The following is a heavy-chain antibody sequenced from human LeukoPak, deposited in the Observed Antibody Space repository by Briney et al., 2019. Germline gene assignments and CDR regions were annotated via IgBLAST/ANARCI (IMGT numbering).Heavy chain of an antibody. CDR3: ASYDSSGRAFDI. CDR2: IYYTGST. D-gene: IGHD3-22*01. J-gene: IGHJ3*02. CDR1: GGSISSHY. V-gene: IGHV4-59*11. Sequence: SETLSLTCTVSGGSISSHYWTWIRQPPGKGLEWIGYIYYTGSTNYNPSLQSRVTISVDTSKNQFSLKLSSVTAADTAVYYCASYDSSGRAFDIWGQGTTVTASS.